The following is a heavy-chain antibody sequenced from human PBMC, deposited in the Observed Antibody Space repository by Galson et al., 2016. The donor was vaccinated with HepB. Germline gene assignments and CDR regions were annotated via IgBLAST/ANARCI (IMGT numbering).Heavy chain of an antibody. V-gene: IGHV3-48*02. CDR3: ARGGNSGRGSFDP. CDR1: GFTFSSYS. Sequence: SLRLSCAASGFTFSSYSMNWVRQAPGKGLEWISYISSSSSTIYYADSVKGRFTISRDNAKNSLYLQMNSLRDDDTAVYYCARGGNSGRGSFDPWGQGTLSPSPQ. J-gene: IGHJ5*02. D-gene: IGHD4-23*01. CDR2: ISSSSSTI.